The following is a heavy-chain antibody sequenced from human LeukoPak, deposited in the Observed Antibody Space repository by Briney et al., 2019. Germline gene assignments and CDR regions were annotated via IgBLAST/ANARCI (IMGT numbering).Heavy chain of an antibody. CDR2: VSDSGHT. J-gene: IGHJ4*02. D-gene: IGHD3-10*01. CDR1: GGSIRNHY. Sequence: PSETLSLTCTVSGGSIRNHYWSWVRQPPGKALEWVGYVSDSGHTNSNPSLKSRATISVDTSKNQFSLKLSSVTAADTAVYYCARDSSYTSGSYYDDYFDSWSQGTLVTVSS. V-gene: IGHV4-59*11. CDR3: ARDSSYTSGSYYDDYFDS.